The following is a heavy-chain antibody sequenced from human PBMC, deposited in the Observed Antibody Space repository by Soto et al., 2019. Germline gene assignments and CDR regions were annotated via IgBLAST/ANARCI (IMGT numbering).Heavy chain of an antibody. J-gene: IGHJ5*02. Sequence: GASVKVSCKASGYTFSGYYMHWVRQAPGEGLEWMGWINPNSGGTNYAQKFQGRVTMTRDTSISTAYMELSRLRSDDTVVYYSARLDLDIAARPGHWFDPWGQGTLVTVSS. D-gene: IGHD6-6*01. CDR1: GYTFSGYY. CDR2: INPNSGGT. V-gene: IGHV1-2*02. CDR3: ARLDLDIAARPGHWFDP.